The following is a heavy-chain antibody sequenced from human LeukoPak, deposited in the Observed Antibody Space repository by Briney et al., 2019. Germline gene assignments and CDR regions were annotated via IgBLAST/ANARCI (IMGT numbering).Heavy chain of an antibody. CDR3: ARAPVTSCRGAFCYPFDY. CDR1: GFTFSSYA. Sequence: GGSLRLSCAASGFTFSSYAMSWVRQAPGKGLEWVSAISGSGGSTYYADSVKGRFTISRDNSKNTLYLQMNRLRVDDAAVYYCARAPVTSCRGAFCYPFDYWGQGILVTVSS. V-gene: IGHV3-23*01. D-gene: IGHD2-21*01. J-gene: IGHJ4*02. CDR2: ISGSGGST.